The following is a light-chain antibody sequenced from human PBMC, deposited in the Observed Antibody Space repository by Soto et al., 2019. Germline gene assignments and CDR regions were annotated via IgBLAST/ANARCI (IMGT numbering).Light chain of an antibody. Sequence: VLTQSPDTLSLSPGDRATLSCRANQRASRQYLSWYQQRPGQPPRLLIYSVSMRADGIPDRFSGSGSGSEFTLTINRLEPEDFAVYYCQDFDSPQWTFGQGTKV. J-gene: IGKJ1*01. CDR3: QDFDSPQWT. CDR1: QRASRQY. V-gene: IGKV3-20*01. CDR2: SVS.